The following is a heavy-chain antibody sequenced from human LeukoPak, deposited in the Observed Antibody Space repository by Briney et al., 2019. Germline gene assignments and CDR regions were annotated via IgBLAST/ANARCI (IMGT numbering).Heavy chain of an antibody. D-gene: IGHD2-2*01. CDR3: ADRVYCSTTSCYHAGY. CDR2: LYHSGTT. V-gene: IGHV4-4*02. Sequence: SGTLSLTCAVSGESISCSNRWCWVRPAPGKGLEWIGELYHSGTTNYNPSLKSRVTISFDTSKNQFSLNLRSVTAADTAVYYCADRVYCSTTSCYHAGYGGQGTLVTASA. CDR1: GESISCSNR. J-gene: IGHJ4*02.